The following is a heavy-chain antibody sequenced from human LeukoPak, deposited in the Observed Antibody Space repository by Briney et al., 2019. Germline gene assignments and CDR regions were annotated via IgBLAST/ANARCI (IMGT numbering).Heavy chain of an antibody. CDR1: GGSISSGGYS. J-gene: IGHJ4*02. Sequence: SETLSLTCAVSGGSISSGGYSWSWIRQPPGKGLEWIGYIYHSGSIYYNPSLKSRVTISVDRSKNQFSLKLSSVTAADTAVYYCARELHPPYYFDYWGQGTLVTVSS. CDR2: IYHSGSI. CDR3: ARELHPPYYFDY. V-gene: IGHV4-30-2*01. D-gene: IGHD4-11*01.